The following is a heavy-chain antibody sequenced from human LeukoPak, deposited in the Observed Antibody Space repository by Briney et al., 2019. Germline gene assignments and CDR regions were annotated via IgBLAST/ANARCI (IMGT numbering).Heavy chain of an antibody. Sequence: GGSLRLSCAASGFTFSSYEMNWVRQAPGKGLEWVANIKQDGSLIYYVDSVKGRFTISRDNAKNSMFLQMNSLTAEDTAVYYCARAPRADDIFFDSWGQGTLVTVSS. CDR3: ARAPRADDIFFDS. V-gene: IGHV3-7*01. J-gene: IGHJ4*02. D-gene: IGHD3-9*01. CDR1: GFTFSSYE. CDR2: IKQDGSLI.